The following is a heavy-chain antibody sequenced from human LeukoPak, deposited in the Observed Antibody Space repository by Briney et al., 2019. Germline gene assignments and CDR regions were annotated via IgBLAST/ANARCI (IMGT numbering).Heavy chain of an antibody. V-gene: IGHV1-69*05. Sequence: SVKVSCKASGGTFSNYAISWVRQAPGQGLEWMGGIIPIFGTANYAQKFQGRVTITTDESTSTAYMELSSLRSEDTAVYYCARDPTVATLWYFDLWGRGTLVTVSS. CDR1: GGTFSNYA. CDR3: ARDPTVATLWYFDL. CDR2: IIPIFGTA. D-gene: IGHD4-23*01. J-gene: IGHJ2*01.